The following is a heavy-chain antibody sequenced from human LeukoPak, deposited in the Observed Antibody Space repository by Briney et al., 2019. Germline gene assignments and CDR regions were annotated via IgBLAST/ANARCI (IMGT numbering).Heavy chain of an antibody. CDR2: IWYDGSNK. J-gene: IGHJ3*02. V-gene: IGHV3-33*08. D-gene: IGHD5-18*01. CDR1: GFTVSSNY. CDR3: ARESTAWGAFDI. Sequence: GALRLSCAASGFTVSSNYMSWVRQAPGKGLEWVAVIWYDGSNKYYADSVKGRFTISRDNSKNTLYLQMNSLRAEDTAVYYCARESTAWGAFDIWGQGTMVTVSS.